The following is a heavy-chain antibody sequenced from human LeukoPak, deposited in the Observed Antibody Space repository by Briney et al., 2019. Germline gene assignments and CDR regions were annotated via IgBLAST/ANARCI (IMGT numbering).Heavy chain of an antibody. V-gene: IGHV3-23*01. J-gene: IGHJ4*02. Sequence: GGSLRLSCAASGFTFSNYAMTWVRQAPGKGLEWVSTISARGGNIYYADSVKGRFTMSRDNSKDTLYLEMSSLRAEDTAVYHCAKHQDFGDNTFERWGEGALVTVSS. CDR2: ISARGGNI. CDR1: GFTFSNYA. CDR3: AKHQDFGDNTFER. D-gene: IGHD4-17*01.